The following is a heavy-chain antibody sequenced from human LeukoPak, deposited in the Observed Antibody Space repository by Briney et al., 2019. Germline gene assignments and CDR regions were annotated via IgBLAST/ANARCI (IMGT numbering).Heavy chain of an antibody. J-gene: IGHJ6*02. D-gene: IGHD2-15*01. CDR2: IYPGDSDT. CDR1: GYSFTSYW. CDR3: XXXXXXXXGGSCPFYGMDV. Sequence: GESLKISCKGSGYSFTSYWIGWVRQMPGKGLEWMGIIYPGDSDTRYSPSFQGQVTISADKSISTAYLQWSSLKASDTAMYYCXXXXXXXXGGSCPFYGMDVWGQGTTVTVSS. V-gene: IGHV5-51*01.